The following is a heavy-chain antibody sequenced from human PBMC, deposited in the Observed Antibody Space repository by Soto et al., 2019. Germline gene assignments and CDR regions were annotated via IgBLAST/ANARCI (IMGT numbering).Heavy chain of an antibody. CDR1: GYTFTSYG. Sequence: GASVKVSCKASGYTFTSYGISWVRQAPGQGLEWMGWISAYNGNTNYAQKLQGRVTMTTDTSTSTAYMELRSLRSDDTAVYYCATYCSSTSCAYQEYFQHWGQGTLVTVSS. CDR3: ATYCSSTSCAYQEYFQH. CDR2: ISAYNGNT. J-gene: IGHJ1*01. V-gene: IGHV1-18*01. D-gene: IGHD2-2*01.